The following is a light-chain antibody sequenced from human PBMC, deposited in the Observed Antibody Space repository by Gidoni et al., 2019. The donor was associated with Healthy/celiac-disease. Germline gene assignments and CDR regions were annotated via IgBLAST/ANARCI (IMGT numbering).Light chain of an antibody. J-gene: IGLJ1*01. V-gene: IGLV3-1*01. CDR1: NLGDKY. Sequence: SYELTQPPSLSVAPGQTASITCSGDNLGDKYACWYQQKPGQSPVLVIYQDSKRPSGIPERFSGSNSGNTATMTISGTQAMDEADYYCQAWDSSTAVFGTGTKVTVL. CDR2: QDS. CDR3: QAWDSSTAV.